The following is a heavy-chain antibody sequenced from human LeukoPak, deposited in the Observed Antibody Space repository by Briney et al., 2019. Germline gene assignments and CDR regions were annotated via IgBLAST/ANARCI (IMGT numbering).Heavy chain of an antibody. CDR2: ISGSGGST. V-gene: IGHV3-23*01. J-gene: IGHJ4*02. D-gene: IGHD2-2*02. CDR3: AKDYCSSTSCYNGELDY. CDR1: GFTFSSYA. Sequence: GGSLTLSCAASGFTFSSYAMSWLRQPPGKGLEWVSAISGSGGSTYYADSVKGRFTISRDNSKNTLYLQMNRLSAEDTAVYSCAKDYCSSTSCYNGELDYWGQGTLVTVSS.